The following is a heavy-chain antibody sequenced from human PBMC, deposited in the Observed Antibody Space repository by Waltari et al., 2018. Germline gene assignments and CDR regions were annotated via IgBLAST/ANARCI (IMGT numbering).Heavy chain of an antibody. Sequence: QVQLQESGPGLVKPSETLSLTCAVSGYSISSGYYWGWIRQPPGKGLEWIGSIYHSGSTYYNPSLKSRVTISVDTSKNQFSLKLSSVTAADTAVYYCARQGSYCSGGSCYYFDYWGQGTLVTVSS. CDR1: GYSISSGYY. D-gene: IGHD2-15*01. CDR2: IYHSGST. V-gene: IGHV4-38-2*01. J-gene: IGHJ4*02. CDR3: ARQGSYCSGGSCYYFDY.